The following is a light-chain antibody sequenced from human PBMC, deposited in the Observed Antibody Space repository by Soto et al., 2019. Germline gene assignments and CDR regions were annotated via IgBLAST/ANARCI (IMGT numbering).Light chain of an antibody. J-gene: IGLJ3*02. Sequence: QSALTQPRSVSGSPGQSFTISCTGTSSDVGGYNFVSWYQQHPGKAPKLMIYDVSKRPSGVPDRFSGSKSGNTASLTISGLQAEDEADYYCCSYAGGFTWVFGGGTKLTVL. CDR2: DVS. V-gene: IGLV2-11*01. CDR1: SSDVGGYNF. CDR3: CSYAGGFTWV.